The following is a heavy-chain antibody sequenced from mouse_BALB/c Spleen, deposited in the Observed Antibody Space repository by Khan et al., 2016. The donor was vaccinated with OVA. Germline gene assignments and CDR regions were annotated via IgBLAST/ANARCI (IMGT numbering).Heavy chain of an antibody. D-gene: IGHD1-1*01. V-gene: IGHV1-80*01. Sequence: QVQLQQSGAELVRPGSSVKISCKASGYAFSSYWMNWMKQRPGQGLEWIGQIYPGDGDTNDNGKFAGKATLTADKSSSTAYLQLSSLTSEDSAVYFCARAYGYWYFDVWGAGTTVTVAS. CDR3: ARAYGYWYFDV. J-gene: IGHJ1*01. CDR2: IYPGDGDT. CDR1: GYAFSSYW.